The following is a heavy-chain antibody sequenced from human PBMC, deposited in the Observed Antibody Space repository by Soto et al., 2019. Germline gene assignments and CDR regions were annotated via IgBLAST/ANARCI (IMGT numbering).Heavy chain of an antibody. V-gene: IGHV1-46*01. J-gene: IGHJ6*02. D-gene: IGHD3-3*01. Sequence: ASVKVSCKASGYPFSSYSMHCGRQAPGQGLEWMGVINPSGVSTVYAQKFQGRVTMTRDTSTSTVSXELSSLRFEDAPVYHCAREAVLGYYRMVVWRQGSTVPVSS. CDR2: INPSGVST. CDR3: AREAVLGYYRMVV. CDR1: GYPFSSYS.